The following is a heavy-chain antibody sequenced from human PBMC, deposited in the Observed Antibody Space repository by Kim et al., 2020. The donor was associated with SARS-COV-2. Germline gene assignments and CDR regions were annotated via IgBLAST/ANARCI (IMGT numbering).Heavy chain of an antibody. D-gene: IGHD1-26*01. CDR2: ITSGGTT. CDR1: GFTFSKYS. CDR3: AKDPPGGIVGATKDDY. J-gene: IGHJ4*02. V-gene: IGHV3-23*01. Sequence: GGSLRLSCAASGFTFSKYSMSWVRQAPGKGLEWVSSITSGGTTYYADSVKGRFAISRDNSKNTLSLQVNSLIAEDTAIYYCAKDPPGGIVGATKDDYWGQGTLVTVSS.